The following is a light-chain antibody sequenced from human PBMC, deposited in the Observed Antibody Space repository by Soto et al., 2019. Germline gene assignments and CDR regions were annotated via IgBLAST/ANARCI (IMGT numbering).Light chain of an antibody. Sequence: EILITQSPSTLSLSPGGGATLSCRASQRITRNFLAWYQQRPGQAPRLLIYDTSNRATGIPARFSGSGSGTDFTLTISGLEPADLGVYYCQQRHNWPITFGQGTRLEIK. CDR3: QQRHNWPIT. J-gene: IGKJ5*01. V-gene: IGKV3-11*01. CDR1: QRITRNF. CDR2: DTS.